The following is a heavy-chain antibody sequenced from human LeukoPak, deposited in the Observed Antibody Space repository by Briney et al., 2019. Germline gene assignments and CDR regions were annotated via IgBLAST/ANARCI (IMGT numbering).Heavy chain of an antibody. CDR3: ASFDSPPGHNWFDA. V-gene: IGHV3-21*01. Sequence: GGSLRLSCAASGFTFSSYSMNWVRQAPGKGLEWVSSISSSSSYIYYADSVKGRFTISRDNAKNSLYLQMNSLRAEDTAVYYCASFDSPPGHNWFDAGGQGTLVTVSA. CDR2: ISSSSSYI. CDR1: GFTFSSYS. D-gene: IGHD3-3*01. J-gene: IGHJ5*02.